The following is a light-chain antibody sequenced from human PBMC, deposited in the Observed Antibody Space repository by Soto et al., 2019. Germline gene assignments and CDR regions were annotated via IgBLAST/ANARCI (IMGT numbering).Light chain of an antibody. J-gene: IGLJ1*01. V-gene: IGLV2-14*01. CDR1: DIDIGAYNY. CDR3: SSYTSISTLV. CDR2: EVS. Sequence: QSVLTQPASVSGSPGQSITISCPGTDIDIGAYNYVSWYQQHPGKAPKLMIYEVSDRPSGVSNRFSGSKSGNTASLTISGLQAEDEADYYCSSYTSISTLVFGSGTKVTVL.